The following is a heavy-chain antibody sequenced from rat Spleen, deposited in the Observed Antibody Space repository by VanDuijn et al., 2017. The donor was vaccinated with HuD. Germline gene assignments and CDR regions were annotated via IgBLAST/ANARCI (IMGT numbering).Heavy chain of an antibody. CDR2: ISYGDSSGHSST. D-gene: IGHD1-6*01. Sequence: EVQLVESDGGLVQPGRSLKLSCATSGFTFSNYYMAWVRQAPTKGLEWVATISYGDSSGHSSTYYRDSVKGRFTISRDNAKSTLSLQMDSLRSEDTATYYCTRASYSGAVMYTTDYWGQGVMVTVSS. J-gene: IGHJ2*01. CDR1: GFTFSNYY. V-gene: IGHV5-29*01. CDR3: TRASYSGAVMYTTDY.